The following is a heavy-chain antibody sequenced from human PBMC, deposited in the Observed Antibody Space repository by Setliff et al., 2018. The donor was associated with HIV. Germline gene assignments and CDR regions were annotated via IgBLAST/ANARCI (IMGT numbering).Heavy chain of an antibody. Sequence: SVKVSCKASGGTFSSYAISWVRQAPGQGLEWMGGIIPILGIANYAQKFQGRVTITADKSTGIGYMEINRLRSDDTAVYYCVAEMADGIYYFDYWGQGTLVTVSS. D-gene: IGHD2-21*01. J-gene: IGHJ4*02. V-gene: IGHV1-69*10. CDR3: VAEMADGIYYFDY. CDR1: GGTFSSYA. CDR2: IIPILGIA.